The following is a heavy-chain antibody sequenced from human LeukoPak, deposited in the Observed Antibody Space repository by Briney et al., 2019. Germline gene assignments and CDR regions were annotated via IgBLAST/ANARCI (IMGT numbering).Heavy chain of an antibody. J-gene: IGHJ3*02. V-gene: IGHV3-21*01. D-gene: IGHD1-26*01. CDR2: ISSGTSYI. CDR1: GFTFNTYT. CDR3: ARDPTSSWETAFDI. Sequence: GGSLRLSCAASGFTFNTYTMSWVRQAPGKGLEWVSSISSGTSYIYYADSVKGRFTISRDNAKNSLYLQMNSLRAEDTAVYYCARDPTSSWETAFDIWGQGTMVTVSS.